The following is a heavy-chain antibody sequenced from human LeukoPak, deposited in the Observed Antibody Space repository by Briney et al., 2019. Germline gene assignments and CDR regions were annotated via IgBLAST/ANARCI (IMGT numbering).Heavy chain of an antibody. V-gene: IGHV1-69*01. CDR1: LGTFSSYA. J-gene: IGHJ4*02. Sequence: SVKVSCMASLGTFSSYAISWVRPAPGQGLEWMGGIIPIFGTANYAQKFQGRVTITADESTSTAYMELSSLRSEDTAVYYCARGGRGDSGYDYWGQGTLVTVSS. CDR3: ARGGRGDSGYDY. D-gene: IGHD5-12*01. CDR2: IIPIFGTA.